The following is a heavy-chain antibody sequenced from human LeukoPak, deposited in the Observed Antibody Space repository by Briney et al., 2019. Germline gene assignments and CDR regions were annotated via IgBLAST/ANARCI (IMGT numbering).Heavy chain of an antibody. D-gene: IGHD2-2*01. CDR1: GFTFSSYS. CDR2: ISGSSGYI. Sequence: GGSLRLSCAASGFTFSSYSMNWVRQAPGKGLEWVSSISGSSGYIYCADSVKGRFTLSRDNSKNTLYLQMNSLRAEDTAVYYCARAGYCSSTSCYVGYYYMDVWGKGATVTVSS. V-gene: IGHV3-21*01. CDR3: ARAGYCSSTSCYVGYYYMDV. J-gene: IGHJ6*03.